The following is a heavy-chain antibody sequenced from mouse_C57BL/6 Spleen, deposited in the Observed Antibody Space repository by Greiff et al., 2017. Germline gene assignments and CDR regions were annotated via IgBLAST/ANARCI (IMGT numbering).Heavy chain of an antibody. Sequence: VHVKQSGAELVRPGASVKLSCTASGFNIKDYYMHWVKQRPEQGLEWIGRIDPEDGDTEYAPKFQGKATMTADTSSNTAYLQLSSLTSEDTAVYYCTTGDGSSPAWFAYWGQGTLVTVSA. D-gene: IGHD1-1*01. CDR3: TTGDGSSPAWFAY. CDR1: GFNIKDYY. CDR2: IDPEDGDT. J-gene: IGHJ3*01. V-gene: IGHV14-1*01.